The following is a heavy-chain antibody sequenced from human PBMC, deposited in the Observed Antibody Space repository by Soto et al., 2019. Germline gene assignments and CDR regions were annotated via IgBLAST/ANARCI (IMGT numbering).Heavy chain of an antibody. CDR1: GGTFSSYA. J-gene: IGHJ6*02. CDR3: ARGVSSSWYLYYYYVMDV. V-gene: IGHV1-69*13. CDR2: IIPIFGTA. D-gene: IGHD6-13*01. Sequence: SVKVSCKASGGTFSSYAISWVRQAPGQGLEWMGGIIPIFGTANYAQKFQGRVTITADESTSTAYMELSSLRSEDTAVYYCARGVSSSWYLYYYYVMDVWGQGTTVTVSS.